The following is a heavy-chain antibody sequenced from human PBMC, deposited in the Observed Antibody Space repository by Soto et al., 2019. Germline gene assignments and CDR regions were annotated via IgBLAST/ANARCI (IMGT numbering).Heavy chain of an antibody. CDR1: GGTFSSYT. D-gene: IGHD4-17*01. CDR2: IIPILGIA. J-gene: IGHJ4*02. V-gene: IGHV1-69*04. CDR3: AKDYGGKDGDY. Sequence: ASVKVSCKASGGTFSSYTISWVRQAPGQGLEWMGRIIPILGIANYAQKFQGRVTITADKSTSTAYMELSSLRSEDTAVYYCAKDYGGKDGDYWGQGTLVTVSS.